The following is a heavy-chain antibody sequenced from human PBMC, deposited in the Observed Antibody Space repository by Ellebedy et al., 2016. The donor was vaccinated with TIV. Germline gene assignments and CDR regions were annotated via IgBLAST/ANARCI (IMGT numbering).Heavy chain of an antibody. J-gene: IGHJ3*02. V-gene: IGHV3-69-1*02. CDR1: GFTFSDHY. Sequence: GESLKISCAASGFTFSDHYMDWVRQAPGKGLEWVSTITSINTHYADSVKGRFIISRDNSKDTLYLQVNSLRAEDTAVYYCARDPVGVGPAFDIWGQGTMVTVSS. D-gene: IGHD4-23*01. CDR2: ITSINT. CDR3: ARDPVGVGPAFDI.